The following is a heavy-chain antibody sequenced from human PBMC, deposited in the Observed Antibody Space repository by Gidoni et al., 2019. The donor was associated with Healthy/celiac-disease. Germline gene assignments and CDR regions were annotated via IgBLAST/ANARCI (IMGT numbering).Heavy chain of an antibody. D-gene: IGHD1-1*01. CDR1: GGSFSGYY. CDR3: ARSNKRRASGGWFDP. Sequence: QVQLQQWGAGLLKPSETLSLTCAVYGGSFSGYYWSWIRQPPGKGLEWIGEINHRGSTNYNPSLKSRVTISVDTSKNQFSLKLSSVTAADTAVYYCARSNKRRASGGWFDPWGQGTLVTVSS. V-gene: IGHV4-34*01. CDR2: INHRGST. J-gene: IGHJ5*02.